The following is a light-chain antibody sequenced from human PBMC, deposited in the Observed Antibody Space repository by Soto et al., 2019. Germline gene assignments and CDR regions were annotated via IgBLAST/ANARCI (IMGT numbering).Light chain of an antibody. Sequence: QSVLTQPPSVSGAPGQRVTISCTGSSSNIGAGYEVHWFQQLLGTAPKLLIYGNTNRPSGVPDRFSGSKSDTSASLAITGLQPEDEADYYCQSYDSSLSVLYVFGTGTKVTVL. V-gene: IGLV1-40*01. J-gene: IGLJ1*01. CDR3: QSYDSSLSVLYV. CDR2: GNT. CDR1: SSNIGAGYE.